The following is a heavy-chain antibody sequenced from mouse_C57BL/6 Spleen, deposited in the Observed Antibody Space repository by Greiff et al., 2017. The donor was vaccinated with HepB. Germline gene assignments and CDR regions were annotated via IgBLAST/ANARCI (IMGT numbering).Heavy chain of an antibody. D-gene: IGHD2-5*01. CDR1: GYTFTDYN. CDR2: INPNNGGT. CDR3: ARMGSNYLDWYFDV. Sequence: EVQLQQSGPELVKPGASVKIPCKASGYTFTDYNMDWVKQSHGKSLEWIGDINPNNGGTIYNQKFKGKATLTVDKSSSTAYMELRSLTSEDTAVYYCARMGSNYLDWYFDVWGTGTTVTVSS. J-gene: IGHJ1*03. V-gene: IGHV1-18*01.